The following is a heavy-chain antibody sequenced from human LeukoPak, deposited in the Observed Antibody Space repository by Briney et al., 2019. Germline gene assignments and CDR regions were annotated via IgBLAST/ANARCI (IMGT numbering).Heavy chain of an antibody. CDR2: ISGSGGST. CDR3: AKLGDDIVVVPAAFFDY. Sequence: GGSLRLSCAASGYTFSNYGMSWVRQAPGKGLEWVSGISGSGGSTYYADSVKGRFTISRDSSKNTLYLQMNSLRAEDTGVYFCAKLGDDIVVVPAAFFDYWGQGTLVTVSS. J-gene: IGHJ4*02. CDR1: GYTFSNYG. D-gene: IGHD2-2*01. V-gene: IGHV3-23*01.